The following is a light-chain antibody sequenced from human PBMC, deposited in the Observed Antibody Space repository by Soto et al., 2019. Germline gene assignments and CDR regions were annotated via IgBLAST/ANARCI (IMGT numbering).Light chain of an antibody. CDR1: QSVSSY. V-gene: IGKV3-11*01. Sequence: EIVLTQSPATLSLSPGERATLSCRASQSVSSYLAWYQQKPGQAPRLLIYDASNRATGIPARFSGSGSGTDFTLTISSLEPEDFAVYYCQQRSNWPYTFGQRTKPEIK. CDR3: QQRSNWPYT. CDR2: DAS. J-gene: IGKJ2*01.